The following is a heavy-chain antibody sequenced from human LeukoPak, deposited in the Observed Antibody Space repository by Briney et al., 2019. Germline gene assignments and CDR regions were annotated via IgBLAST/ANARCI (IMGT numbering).Heavy chain of an antibody. CDR3: ATLRPVDTALVEWG. J-gene: IGHJ4*02. CDR1: GYTFTDYY. Sequence: ASVRISCKVSGYTFTDYYMHWLQRAPGKGLEWMGLVDPDNSEAKYSEKFQGRLTLTADTSRDTAYMELSGLRSEDTAIYYCATLRPVDTALVEWGWGQGTLVTVSS. D-gene: IGHD5-18*01. V-gene: IGHV1-69-2*01. CDR2: VDPDNSEA.